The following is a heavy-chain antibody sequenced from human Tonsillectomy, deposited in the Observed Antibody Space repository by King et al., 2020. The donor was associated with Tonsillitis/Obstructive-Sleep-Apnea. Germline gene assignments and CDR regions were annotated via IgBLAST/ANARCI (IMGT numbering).Heavy chain of an antibody. Sequence: VQLVESGGGLVKPGGSLRLSCAASGFTFSDYYMSWIRQAPGKGLEWVSYISSSSSYTNYADSVKGRFTISRDNAKNSLYLQMNSLGAEDTAVYYCARDGYCSSTSCYRLFDYWGQGTLVTVSS. CDR3: ARDGYCSSTSCYRLFDY. CDR1: GFTFSDYY. D-gene: IGHD2-2*03. V-gene: IGHV3-11*05. CDR2: ISSSSSYT. J-gene: IGHJ4*02.